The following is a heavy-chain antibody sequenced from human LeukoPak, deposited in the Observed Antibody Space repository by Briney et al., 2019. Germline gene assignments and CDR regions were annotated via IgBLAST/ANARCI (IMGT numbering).Heavy chain of an antibody. CDR3: AKDRTVGASYWYFDL. Sequence: GGSLRLSCAVSGFTFSSYAMQWVRQAPGKGLDWVAVISYDGSNKYYADSVKGRFTISRDSSKNTLFLHMNTLRAEDTAIYYCAKDRTVGASYWYFDLWGRGTLVTVSS. V-gene: IGHV3-30-3*01. J-gene: IGHJ2*01. CDR2: ISYDGSNK. D-gene: IGHD1-26*01. CDR1: GFTFSSYA.